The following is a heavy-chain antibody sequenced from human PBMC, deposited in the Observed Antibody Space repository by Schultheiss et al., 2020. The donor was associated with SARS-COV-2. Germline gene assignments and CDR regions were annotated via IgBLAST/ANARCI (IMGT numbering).Heavy chain of an antibody. Sequence: SETLSLTCTVSGGSISSGSYYWSWIRQPAGKGLEWIGRIYTSGSTNYNPSLKSRVTISVDTSKNQFSLKLSSVTAADTAVYYCARAPRQGERDWYFDLWGRGTLVTVSS. V-gene: IGHV4-61*02. CDR2: IYTSGST. D-gene: IGHD1-1*01. CDR1: GGSISSGSYY. CDR3: ARAPRQGERDWYFDL. J-gene: IGHJ2*01.